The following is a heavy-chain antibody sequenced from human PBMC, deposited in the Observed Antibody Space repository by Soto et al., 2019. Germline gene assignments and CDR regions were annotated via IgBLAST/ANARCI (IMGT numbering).Heavy chain of an antibody. D-gene: IGHD5-12*01. J-gene: IGHJ3*02. V-gene: IGHV1-3*01. Sequence: GASVKVSCKASGYTFTSYAIHWVRQAPGQRLEWMGWINAGNGDTKYSQRFQGRVTITRDTSASTAYMEVSSLRSEDTALYYCAREAGRFSGYDDAFDIWGQGTMVTVSS. CDR2: INAGNGDT. CDR1: GYTFTSYA. CDR3: AREAGRFSGYDDAFDI.